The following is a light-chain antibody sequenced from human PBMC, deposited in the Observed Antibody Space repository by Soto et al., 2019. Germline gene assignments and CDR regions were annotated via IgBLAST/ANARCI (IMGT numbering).Light chain of an antibody. CDR3: QQYGSSPVT. CDR2: GAS. CDR1: QSVSSSY. Sequence: EIVLTQSPATLSLSPGERATVSCRASQSVSSSYLAWYQQKPGQAPRLLIYGASSRATGIPDRFSGSGSGTDFTLSISRLEPEDFAVYYCQQYGSSPVTFGGGTKVEIK. J-gene: IGKJ4*01. V-gene: IGKV3-20*01.